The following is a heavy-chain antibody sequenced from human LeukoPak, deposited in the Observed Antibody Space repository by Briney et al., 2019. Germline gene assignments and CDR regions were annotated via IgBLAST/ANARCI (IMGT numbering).Heavy chain of an antibody. CDR2: INWNGGST. Sequence: PGGSLRLSCAASGFTFDDYGMSWVRQAPGKGLEWVSGINWNGGSTGYADSVKGRFTISRDNAKNSLYLQMNSLRAEDTALYHCARDLVSDYYGSGGYSPNWFDPWGQGTLVAVSS. D-gene: IGHD3-10*01. CDR3: ARDLVSDYYGSGGYSPNWFDP. J-gene: IGHJ5*02. CDR1: GFTFDDYG. V-gene: IGHV3-20*01.